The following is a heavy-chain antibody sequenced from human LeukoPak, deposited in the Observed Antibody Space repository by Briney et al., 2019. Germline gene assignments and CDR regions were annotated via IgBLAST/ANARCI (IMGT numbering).Heavy chain of an antibody. V-gene: IGHV3-7*03. CDR1: GFTFSSYW. CDR2: IKQDGSEK. D-gene: IGHD5-24*01. J-gene: IGHJ4*02. CDR3: AKVHSYGWLHNFDY. Sequence: GGSLRLSCAASGFTFSSYWMSWVRQAPGKGLEWVANIKQDGSEKYYVDSVKGRFTISRDNAKNSLYLQMNSLRAEDTAVYYCAKVHSYGWLHNFDYWGQGTLVTVSS.